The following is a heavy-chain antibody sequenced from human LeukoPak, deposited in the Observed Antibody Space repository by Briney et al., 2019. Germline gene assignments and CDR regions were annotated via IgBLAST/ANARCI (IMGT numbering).Heavy chain of an antibody. J-gene: IGHJ4*02. V-gene: IGHV4-59*01. CDR3: AGDNYGTDY. D-gene: IGHD5-18*01. CDR1: GGSIGSSY. CDR2: IYYSGNT. Sequence: SGTLSLTCTVSGGSIGSSYWNWIRQPPGKGLEWIGYIYYSGNTNYNPSLKSRITISLDTSKNQFSLKLSSVTAADTAVYYCAGDNYGTDYWGQGTLVAVSS.